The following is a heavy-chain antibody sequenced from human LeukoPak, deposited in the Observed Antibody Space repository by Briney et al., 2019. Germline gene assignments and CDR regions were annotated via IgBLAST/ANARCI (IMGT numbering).Heavy chain of an antibody. CDR2: ICPTGDIM. V-gene: IGHV3-11*04. D-gene: IGHD6-13*01. J-gene: IGHJ3*02. Sequence: GGSLRLSCATSGYIFSDYYISWIRQVPGKGLEYLSIICPTGDIMYNEDSVKGQFTISRDNSKNTLYLQMNSLRAEDTAVYYCAKDFKRKIAAAPQSPHNAFDIWGQGTMVTVSS. CDR1: GYIFSDYY. CDR3: AKDFKRKIAAAPQSPHNAFDI.